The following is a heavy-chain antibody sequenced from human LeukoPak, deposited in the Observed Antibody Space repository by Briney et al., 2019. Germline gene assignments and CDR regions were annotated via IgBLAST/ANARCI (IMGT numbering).Heavy chain of an antibody. CDR3: ASQWELRY. D-gene: IGHD1-26*01. V-gene: IGHV3-53*01. J-gene: IGHJ4*02. CDR2: IYSAGST. Sequence: GGSLRLSCAASGFSVSSNYMNWVRQAPGKGLEWVSVIYSAGSTYYADSVKGRFTISRDNSNNTLYLLMNSLRAEDTAVDYCASQWELRYWGQGTLVTVSS. CDR1: GFSVSSNY.